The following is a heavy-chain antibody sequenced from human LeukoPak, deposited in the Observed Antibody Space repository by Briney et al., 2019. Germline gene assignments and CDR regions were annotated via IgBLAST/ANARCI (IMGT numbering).Heavy chain of an antibody. J-gene: IGHJ4*02. CDR2: IIPIFDTA. CDR1: GGTFSSYA. Sequence: SVKVSCKASGGTFSSYAISWVRQAPGRGLEWMGRIIPIFDTANYAQKFQSRVTITTDESTSTAYMELSSLRSEDTAVYYCARGHITGTVTYLDYWGQGTLVTVSS. CDR3: ARGHITGTVTYLDY. V-gene: IGHV1-69*05. D-gene: IGHD1-7*01.